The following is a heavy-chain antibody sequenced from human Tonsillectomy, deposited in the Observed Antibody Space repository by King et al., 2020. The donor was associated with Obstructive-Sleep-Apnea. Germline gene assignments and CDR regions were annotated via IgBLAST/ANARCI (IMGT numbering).Heavy chain of an antibody. CDR2: ISNDGTNK. Sequence: VQLVESGGGVVPPGRSLRLSCVASGFSFSSHAMHWVRQAPGKGLEWVAVISNDGTNKYYADSVKGRFTFSRDNSENALYLQMNSLRPEDTAVYYCARLTTAVTTEPFDIWGQGTMVTVSS. V-gene: IGHV3-30-3*01. D-gene: IGHD4-17*01. CDR3: ARLTTAVTTEPFDI. CDR1: GFSFSSHA. J-gene: IGHJ3*02.